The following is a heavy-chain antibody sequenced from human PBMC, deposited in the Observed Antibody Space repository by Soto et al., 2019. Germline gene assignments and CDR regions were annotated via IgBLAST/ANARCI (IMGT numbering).Heavy chain of an antibody. CDR1: GGTFSSYG. V-gene: IGHV1-18*01. J-gene: IGHJ4*02. Sequence: GASVKVSCKASGGTFSSYGISWVRQAPGQGLEWMGWISAYNGNTNYAQKLQGRVTMTTDTSTSTAYMELRSLRSDDTAVYYCARENDILTGYYSPLFDFWGQGTLVTVSS. CDR3: ARENDILTGYYSPLFDF. D-gene: IGHD3-9*01. CDR2: ISAYNGNT.